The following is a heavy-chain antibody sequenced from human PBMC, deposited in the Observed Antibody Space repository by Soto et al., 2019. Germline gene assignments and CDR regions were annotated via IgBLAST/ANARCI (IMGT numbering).Heavy chain of an antibody. CDR3: ARDQYRHGSGTYYVTGWDH. J-gene: IGHJ4*02. D-gene: IGHD3-10*01. CDR2: ITPIFGTT. Sequence: QVQLVQSGAEVRKTGSSVKVSCRAYGVTFTTHEFSWVRQAPGQGPEWMGGITPIFGTTKYAPKFQSRVNITADESTSTVYMELRSLRSDDTAVYYCARDQYRHGSGTYYVTGWDHWGQGTLVTVSS. CDR1: GVTFTTHE. V-gene: IGHV1-69*01.